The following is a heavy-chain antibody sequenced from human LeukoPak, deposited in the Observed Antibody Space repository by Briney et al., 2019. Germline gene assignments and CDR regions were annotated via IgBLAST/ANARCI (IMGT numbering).Heavy chain of an antibody. CDR2: IYYSGST. CDR1: GGSSSSSSYY. J-gene: IGHJ4*02. V-gene: IGHV4-39*07. D-gene: IGHD6-13*01. Sequence: SETLSLTCTVSGGSSSSSSYYWGWIRQPPGKGLEWIGSIYYSGSTYYNPSLKSRVTISVDTSKNQFSLKLSSVTAADTAVYYCAYSGIAAAGSFDYWGQGTLVTASS. CDR3: AYSGIAAAGSFDY.